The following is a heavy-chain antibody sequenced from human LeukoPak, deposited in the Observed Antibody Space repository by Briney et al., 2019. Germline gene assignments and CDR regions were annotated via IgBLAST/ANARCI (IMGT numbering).Heavy chain of an antibody. CDR2: INHSGST. V-gene: IGHV4-34*01. CDR1: GGSFSGYY. Sequence: SETLSLTCAVYGGSFSGYYWSWIRQPPGKGLEWIGEINHSGSTNYNPSLKSRVTISVDTSKNQFSLKLSSVTAADTAVYYCARGGWIEEAPGAISGRGDFDYWGQGTLVTVSS. CDR3: ARGGWIEEAPGAISGRGDFDY. D-gene: IGHD1-1*01. J-gene: IGHJ4*02.